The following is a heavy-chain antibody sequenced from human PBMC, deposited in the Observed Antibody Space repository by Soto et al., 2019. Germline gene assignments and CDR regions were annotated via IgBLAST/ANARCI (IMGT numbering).Heavy chain of an antibody. Sequence: QVRLVEAGGGLVKPEGSLTLSCAASGFSLRDYYMTWIRQAPGTGLELLSYINPGGDVIKYVDSVKGRFTISRDNAKNSLYLHMNTLRAADTAVYYCTRDPPITDLWGKGTLVTVS. CDR1: GFSLRDYY. D-gene: IGHD5-12*01. V-gene: IGHV3-11*01. J-gene: IGHJ4*02. CDR3: TRDPPITDL. CDR2: INPGGDVI.